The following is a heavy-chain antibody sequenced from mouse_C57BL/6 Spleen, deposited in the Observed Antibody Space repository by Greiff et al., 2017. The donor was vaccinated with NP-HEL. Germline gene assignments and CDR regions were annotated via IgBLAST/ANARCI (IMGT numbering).Heavy chain of an antibody. J-gene: IGHJ4*01. CDR3: ARGERQLRLYAMDY. CDR1: GYTFTDYN. V-gene: IGHV1-18*01. Sequence: VMPGASVKIPCKASGYTFTDYNMDWVKQSHGKSLEWIGDINPNNGGTIYNQKFKGKATLTVDKSSSTAYMELRSLTSEDTAVYFCARGERQLRLYAMDYWGQGTSVTVSS. D-gene: IGHD3-2*02. CDR2: INPNNGGT.